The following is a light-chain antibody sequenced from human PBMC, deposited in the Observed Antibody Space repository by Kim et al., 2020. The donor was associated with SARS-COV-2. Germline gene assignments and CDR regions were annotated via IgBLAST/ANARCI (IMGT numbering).Light chain of an antibody. Sequence: SAGERAPLSSRASQSVSSYLAWYQQKPGQAPRLLIYDASNRATGIPARFSGSGSGTDFTLTISSLEPEDFAVYYCQQRSNWPPVTFGGGTKVDIK. CDR3: QQRSNWPPVT. CDR2: DAS. V-gene: IGKV3-11*01. J-gene: IGKJ4*01. CDR1: QSVSSY.